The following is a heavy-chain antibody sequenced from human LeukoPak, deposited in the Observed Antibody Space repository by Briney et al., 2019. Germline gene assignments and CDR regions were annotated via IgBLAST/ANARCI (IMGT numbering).Heavy chain of an antibody. V-gene: IGHV3-7*05. J-gene: IGHJ4*02. CDR1: GFTFSSYW. CDR3: ARIGAGITIDY. Sequence: GGSLRLSCAACGFTFSSYWMSWVRQAPGKGLEWVANINQDGSEKYYVDSVKGRFTISGDNAKNSLYLQMSSLRAEDTAVYYCARIGAGITIDYWGQGTLVTVSS. CDR2: INQDGSEK. D-gene: IGHD6-13*01.